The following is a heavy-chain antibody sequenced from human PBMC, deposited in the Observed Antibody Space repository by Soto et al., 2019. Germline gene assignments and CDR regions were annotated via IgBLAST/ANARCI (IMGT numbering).Heavy chain of an antibody. D-gene: IGHD6-6*01. Sequence: QVQLVQSGAEVKKPGASVKVSCKASGYTFTGNYMHWVRQAPGQGLEWMGWINPNSGGTNCAQKFQGSVAVTRDTSISTAYMELSRLRSDDTAVYYCARAGDSRSPFDIWGQGTMVTVSS. CDR2: INPNSGGT. J-gene: IGHJ3*02. CDR3: ARAGDSRSPFDI. CDR1: GYTFTGNY. V-gene: IGHV1-2*02.